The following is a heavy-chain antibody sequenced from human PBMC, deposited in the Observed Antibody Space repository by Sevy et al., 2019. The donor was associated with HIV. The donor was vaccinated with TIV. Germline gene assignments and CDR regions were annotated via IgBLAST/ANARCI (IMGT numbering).Heavy chain of an antibody. D-gene: IGHD6-13*01. J-gene: IGHJ4*02. V-gene: IGHV3-7*01. CDR3: VRAIAAPGSY. CDR1: GFTISTYW. Sequence: GGSLRLSCVGSGFTISTYWMTWVRQAPGKGLEWVANLKQDGSEKYYVDSVKGRFTISRDNAKNFLYLQMNSMRAEETAMYYCVRAIAAPGSYWGQGTLVTVSS. CDR2: LKQDGSEK.